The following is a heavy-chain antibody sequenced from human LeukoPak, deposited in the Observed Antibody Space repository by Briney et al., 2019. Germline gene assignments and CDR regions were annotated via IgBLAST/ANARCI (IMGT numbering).Heavy chain of an antibody. Sequence: GASVKVSCKASGYTFSSYAISWVRQAPGQGLEWMGGIIPIFGTANYAQKFQGRVTITADESTSTAYMKLSSLRSEDTAVYYCARRTRGDFGFDYWGQGTLVTVSS. CDR2: IIPIFGTA. J-gene: IGHJ4*02. D-gene: IGHD2-21*02. CDR3: ARRTRGDFGFDY. CDR1: GYTFSSYA. V-gene: IGHV1-69*13.